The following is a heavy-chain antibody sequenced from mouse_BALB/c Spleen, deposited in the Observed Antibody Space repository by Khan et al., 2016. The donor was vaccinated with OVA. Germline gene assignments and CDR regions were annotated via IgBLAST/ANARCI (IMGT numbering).Heavy chain of an antibody. Sequence: VQLKQSGPEVVKPGASVKMSCKASGYTFTSYVMHWVKQKPGQGIEWIGYIYPFNDATKFNEKFNGKATLTSDKSSSTAYMELSSLTSEDSAVYYCGAVGSYYVSFVYWGQGTLVTVSA. V-gene: IGHV1S136*01. CDR3: GAVGSYYVSFVY. J-gene: IGHJ3*01. CDR2: IYPFNDAT. CDR1: GYTFTSYV. D-gene: IGHD1-1*01.